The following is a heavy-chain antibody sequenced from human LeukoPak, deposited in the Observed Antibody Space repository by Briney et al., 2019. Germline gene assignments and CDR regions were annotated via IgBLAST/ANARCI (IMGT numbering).Heavy chain of an antibody. V-gene: IGHV3-23*01. CDR1: GFTFSSSA. D-gene: IGHD2-21*01. Sequence: SGESLRLSCAASGFTFSSSAMRWVRQTPGKGLEWVSSISGSGGNTYYADSVKGRFTISRDNSKNTVYLQMISLRAEDTAVYYCAKGNPLFYFDYWGQGTLVTVSS. CDR3: AKGNPLFYFDY. J-gene: IGHJ4*02. CDR2: ISGSGGNT.